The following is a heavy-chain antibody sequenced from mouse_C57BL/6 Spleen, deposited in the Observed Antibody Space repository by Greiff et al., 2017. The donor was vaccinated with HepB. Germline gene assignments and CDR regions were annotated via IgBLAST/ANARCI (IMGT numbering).Heavy chain of an antibody. V-gene: IGHV1-82*01. CDR3: ASEAVYWYFDV. D-gene: IGHD3-3*01. Sequence: QVQLQQSGPELVKPGASVKISCKASGYAFSSSWMNWVKQRPGKGLEWIGRIYPGDGDTNYNGKFKGKATLTADKSSSTAYMQLSSLTSEDSAVYFCASEAVYWYFDVWGTGTTVTVSS. J-gene: IGHJ1*03. CDR1: GYAFSSSW. CDR2: IYPGDGDT.